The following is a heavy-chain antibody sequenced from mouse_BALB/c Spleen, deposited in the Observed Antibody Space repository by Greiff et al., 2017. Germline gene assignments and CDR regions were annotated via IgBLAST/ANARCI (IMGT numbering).Heavy chain of an antibody. CDR1: GYTFTDYA. D-gene: IGHD2-14*01. CDR2: ISTYYGDA. CDR3: ARGGTYYRYDWFAY. V-gene: IGHV1S137*01. J-gene: IGHJ3*01. Sequence: LQESGAELVRPGVSVKISCKGSGYTFTDYAMHWVKQSHAKSLEWIGVISTYYGDASYNQKFKGKATMTVDKSSSTAYMELARLTSEDSAIYYCARGGTYYRYDWFAYWGQGTLVTVSA.